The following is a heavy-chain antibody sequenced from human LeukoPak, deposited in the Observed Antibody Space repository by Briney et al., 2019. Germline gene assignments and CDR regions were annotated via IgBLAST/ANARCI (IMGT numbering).Heavy chain of an antibody. D-gene: IGHD6-6*01. V-gene: IGHV3-48*01. J-gene: IGHJ3*01. CDR1: GFTFSSYS. Sequence: HTGGSLRLSCSASGFTFSSYSMNWVRQAPGKGLGWVSYISSSSSTIYYADSVKGRFTISRDNAKNTLYLQMNSLRAEDTAVYYCAKAGGSSVLNAFDFWGQGTMVTVSS. CDR3: AKAGGSSVLNAFDF. CDR2: ISSSSSTI.